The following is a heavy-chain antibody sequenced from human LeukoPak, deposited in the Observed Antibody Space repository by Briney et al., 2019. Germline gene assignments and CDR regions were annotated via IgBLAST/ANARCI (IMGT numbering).Heavy chain of an antibody. V-gene: IGHV3-21*01. CDR1: GFTFSSYS. D-gene: IGHD5-18*01. Sequence: MPGGSLRLSCAASGFTFSSYSMNWVGQAPGKGLEWVSFISSSSSYIYYADSVKGRFTISRDNAKDSLYLQMISLRAEDTAVYYCARDLGYSYGYPLDYWGQGTLVTVSS. CDR2: ISSSSSYI. CDR3: ARDLGYSYGYPLDY. J-gene: IGHJ4*02.